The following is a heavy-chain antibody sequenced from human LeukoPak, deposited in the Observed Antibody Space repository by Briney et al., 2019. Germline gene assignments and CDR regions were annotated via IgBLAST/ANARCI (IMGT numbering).Heavy chain of an antibody. CDR3: ASVRAVAGTLYY. CDR1: GFTFSSYA. CDR2: ISYDGSNK. J-gene: IGHJ4*02. D-gene: IGHD6-19*01. V-gene: IGHV3-30*01. Sequence: GRSLRLSCAASGFTFSSYAMHWVRQAPGKGLEWVAVISYDGSNKYYADSVKGRFTISRDNFKNTLYLQMNSLRAEDTAVYYCASVRAVAGTLYYWGQGTLVTVSS.